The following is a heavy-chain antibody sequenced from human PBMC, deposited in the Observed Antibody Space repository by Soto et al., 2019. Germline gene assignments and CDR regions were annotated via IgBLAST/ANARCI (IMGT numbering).Heavy chain of an antibody. V-gene: IGHV3-30-3*01. D-gene: IGHD3-3*01. Sequence: GGSLRLSCAASGFTFSSYAMHWVRQAPGKGPEWVAVISYDGSNKYYADSVKGRFTISRDNSKNTLYLQMNSLRAEDTAVYYCARDHGYYDFWSGYYKDYYGMDVWGQGTTVTVSS. CDR2: ISYDGSNK. J-gene: IGHJ6*02. CDR3: ARDHGYYDFWSGYYKDYYGMDV. CDR1: GFTFSSYA.